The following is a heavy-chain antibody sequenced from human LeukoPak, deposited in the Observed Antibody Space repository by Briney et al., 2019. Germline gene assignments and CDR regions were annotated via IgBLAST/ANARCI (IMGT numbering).Heavy chain of an antibody. CDR2: ISYDGSNK. CDR1: GFTFSSYA. D-gene: IGHD3-22*01. CDR3: ARYDSSGYYPLGAFDI. Sequence: GGSLRLSCAASGFTFSSYAMHWVRQAPGKGLEWVAVISYDGSNKYYADSVKGRFTISRDNSKNTLYLQMNSLRAEDTAVYYCARYDSSGYYPLGAFDIWGQGTMVTVSS. J-gene: IGHJ3*02. V-gene: IGHV3-30*04.